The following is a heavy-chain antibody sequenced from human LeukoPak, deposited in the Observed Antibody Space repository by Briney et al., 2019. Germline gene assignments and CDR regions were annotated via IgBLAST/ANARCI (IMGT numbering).Heavy chain of an antibody. CDR2: IYTSGST. CDR3: ARGYNWGSPTRNFYYLDV. Sequence: PSETLSLTCTVSGGSISSYYWSWIRQPAGKGLEWIGRIYTSGSTNYNPSLKSRVTMSVDTSKNQFSLKLRSVTAADTAVYYCARGYNWGSPTRNFYYLDVWGRGTTVTVSS. CDR1: GGSISSYY. V-gene: IGHV4-4*07. J-gene: IGHJ6*03. D-gene: IGHD7-27*01.